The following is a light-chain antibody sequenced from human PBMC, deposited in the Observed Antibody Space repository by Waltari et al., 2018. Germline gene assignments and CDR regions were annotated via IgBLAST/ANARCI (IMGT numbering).Light chain of an antibody. CDR3: QQYNNWPSYT. V-gene: IGKV3-15*01. Sequence: IVMTQSPATLSVSPGERATLSCRASQSVSSNLAWYQQKPGQAPRLLIYGASTRATGIPARFSGSGSGTEFTLTISSLQSEDFAFYYCQQYNNWPSYTFGQGTKLEIK. CDR2: GAS. CDR1: QSVSSN. J-gene: IGKJ2*01.